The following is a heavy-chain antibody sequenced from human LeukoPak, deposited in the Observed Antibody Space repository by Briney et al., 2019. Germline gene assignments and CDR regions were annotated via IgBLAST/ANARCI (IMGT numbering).Heavy chain of an antibody. CDR1: GGSIRSYY. D-gene: IGHD3-16*01. J-gene: IGHJ4*02. CDR3: ARAGRGGFDFDY. V-gene: IGHV4-59*12. Sequence: SETLSLTCTVSGGSIRSYYWSWIRQPPGKGLEWIGHIHYTGSTNYNPSLKSRVTISLDTSKNQFSLHLSSVTAADTAVYSCARAGRGGFDFDYWGQGALVTVSS. CDR2: IHYTGST.